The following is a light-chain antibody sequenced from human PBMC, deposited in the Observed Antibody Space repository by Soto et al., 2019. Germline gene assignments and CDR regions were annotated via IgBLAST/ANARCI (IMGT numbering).Light chain of an antibody. CDR2: GAS. J-gene: IGKJ2*01. Sequence: EIVLTQSPGTLSLSPGERATLSCRASQSVSSSYLAWYQQKPGQAPRLLIYGASSRATGIPDRFSGSGSGTDFTLTISRLEPEDFAVYYCLQYGSSPPYTFGHGTNLEIK. V-gene: IGKV3-20*01. CDR1: QSVSSSY. CDR3: LQYGSSPPYT.